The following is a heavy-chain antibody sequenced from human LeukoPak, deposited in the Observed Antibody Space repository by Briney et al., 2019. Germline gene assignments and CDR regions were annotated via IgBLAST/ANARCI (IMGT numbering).Heavy chain of an antibody. J-gene: IGHJ3*02. CDR1: GYTFTSYY. V-gene: IGHV1-46*01. D-gene: IGHD2-2*01. Sequence: ASVKVSCKASGYTFTSYYMHWVRQAPGQGLEWMGIINPSGGSTSYAQKFQGRVTMTRDTSTSTVYMELSSLRSEDTAVYYCARDSTVVVPAAMEAPDAFDIWGQGTMVTGSS. CDR3: ARDSTVVVPAAMEAPDAFDI. CDR2: INPSGGST.